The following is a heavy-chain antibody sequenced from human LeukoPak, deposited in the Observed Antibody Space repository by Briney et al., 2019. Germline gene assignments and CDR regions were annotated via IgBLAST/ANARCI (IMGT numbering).Heavy chain of an antibody. CDR1: GGSISSYY. J-gene: IGHJ1*01. D-gene: IGHD4-23*01. CDR2: IYYNGNT. CDR3: ARASGGNSPH. V-gene: IGHV4-59*01. Sequence: PSETLSLTCTVSGGSISSYYWSWIRQPPGKGQEWIGNIYYNGNTNYNPSLKSRVTISVDTSKNQFSLKLSSVTAADTAVYYCARASGGNSPHWGQGTLVTVSS.